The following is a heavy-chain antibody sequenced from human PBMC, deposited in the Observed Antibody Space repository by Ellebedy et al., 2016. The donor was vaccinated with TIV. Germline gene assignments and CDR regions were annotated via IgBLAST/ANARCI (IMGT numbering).Heavy chain of an antibody. CDR3: ARQKYADYGMDV. V-gene: IGHV4-59*08. CDR2: IYYTGTT. CDR1: NDSINNYY. J-gene: IGHJ6*02. D-gene: IGHD2-2*01. Sequence: SETLSLTCSVSNDSINNYYWNWIRQTPGKGLEWIGYIYYTGTTNYNPSLKSRVTISIDTSKNQFSLRLTSVTAADTAVYYCARQKYADYGMDVWGQGTTVTVSS.